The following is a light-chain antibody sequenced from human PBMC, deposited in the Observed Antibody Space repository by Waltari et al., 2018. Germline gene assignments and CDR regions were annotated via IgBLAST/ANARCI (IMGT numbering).Light chain of an antibody. V-gene: IGKV1-39*01. CDR2: AAS. CDR3: QQGYSTPIT. Sequence: DIQMTQSPSSLSASVGDRVTITCRASQRIISFLNWYQQKPGKAPKLLIYAASSSQSRVPARFSGSRSGTDFTLTINSLLPEDFATYYCQQGYSTPITFGQGTRLEIK. CDR1: QRIISF. J-gene: IGKJ5*01.